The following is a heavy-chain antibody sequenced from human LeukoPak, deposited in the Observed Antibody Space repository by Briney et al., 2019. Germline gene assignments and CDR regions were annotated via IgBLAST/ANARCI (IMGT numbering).Heavy chain of an antibody. V-gene: IGHV1-18*04. CDR2: ITPYNGNT. J-gene: IGHJ3*02. CDR1: GYTFTSYG. CDR3: ARWYCSSTSCYAGAFDI. D-gene: IGHD2-2*01. Sequence: GASVKVSCKASGYTFTSYGITWVRQAPGQGLEWMGWITPYNGNTNYAQNLQGRVTMTTDTSTSTAYMELRSLRSDDTAVYYCARWYCSSTSCYAGAFDIWGQGTMVIVSS.